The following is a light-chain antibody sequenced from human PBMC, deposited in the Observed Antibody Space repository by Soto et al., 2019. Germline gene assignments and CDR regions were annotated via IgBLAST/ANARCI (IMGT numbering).Light chain of an antibody. V-gene: IGKV3-20*01. Sequence: EKVLTQSPGTLSLSPGERATLSCRASQSVYSSLLAWYQQKPGQTPRLLIYAASSRATGIPDRFSGTGSGTDFTLTISKLEPEDVAVYYCQQYGRPWTFGQGTKVEIK. J-gene: IGKJ1*01. CDR2: AAS. CDR3: QQYGRPWT. CDR1: QSVYSSL.